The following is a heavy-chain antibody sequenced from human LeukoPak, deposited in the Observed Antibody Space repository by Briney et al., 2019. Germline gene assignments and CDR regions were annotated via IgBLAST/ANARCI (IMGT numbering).Heavy chain of an antibody. CDR3: ARTNDYGDSMPHDY. CDR1: GYSFTNFW. J-gene: IGHJ4*02. Sequence: GESLKISCKGSGYSFTNFWIGWVRQMPGKGLEWMGIIYPGDSETKYSPSFQGQVTTSVDKSISTAYLQWSSLKASDTAMYYCARTNDYGDSMPHDYWGQGTLVTVSS. D-gene: IGHD4-17*01. V-gene: IGHV5-51*01. CDR2: IYPGDSET.